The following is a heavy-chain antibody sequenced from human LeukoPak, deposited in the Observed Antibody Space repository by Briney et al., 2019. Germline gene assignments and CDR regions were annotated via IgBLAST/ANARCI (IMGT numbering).Heavy chain of an antibody. J-gene: IGHJ3*02. CDR3: ARVEYSSSWSAFDI. CDR1: GGSISSGDYY. CDR2: IYYSGST. D-gene: IGHD6-13*01. Sequence: SQTLSLTCTVSGGSISSGDYYWSWIRHPPGKGLEWIGYIYYSGSTYRNPSLKRRVTISVDTSKNQFSLKLSSVSAADTAVYYCARVEYSSSWSAFDIWGQGTMLTVSS. V-gene: IGHV4-30-4*08.